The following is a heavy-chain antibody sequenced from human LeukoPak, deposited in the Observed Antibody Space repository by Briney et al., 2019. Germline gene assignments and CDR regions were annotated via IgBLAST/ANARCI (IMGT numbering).Heavy chain of an antibody. CDR1: GFTFSSYD. CDR2: ISSSGSTI. J-gene: IGHJ6*04. Sequence: GGSLRLSCAASGFTFSSYDMHWVRQAPGKGLEWVSYISSSGSTIYYADSVKGRFTISRDNAKNSLYLQMNSLRAEDTAVYYCAELGITMIGGVWGKGTAVTISS. CDR3: AELGITMIGGV. V-gene: IGHV3-48*03. D-gene: IGHD3-10*02.